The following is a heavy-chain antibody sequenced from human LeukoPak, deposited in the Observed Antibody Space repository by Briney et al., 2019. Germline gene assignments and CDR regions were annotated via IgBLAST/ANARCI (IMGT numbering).Heavy chain of an antibody. CDR3: ASHSGHDYYYYYMDV. J-gene: IGHJ6*03. Sequence: RGESLKISCKGSGYSFTSYWIGWVRQMPGKGLEWMGIIYPGDSHTRYSPSFQGQVTIPADKSLSTAYLQWSSLKASDPAMYYCASHSGHDYYYYYMDVWGKGTTVTVSS. CDR2: IYPGDSHT. CDR1: GYSFTSYW. V-gene: IGHV5-51*01. D-gene: IGHD1-14*01.